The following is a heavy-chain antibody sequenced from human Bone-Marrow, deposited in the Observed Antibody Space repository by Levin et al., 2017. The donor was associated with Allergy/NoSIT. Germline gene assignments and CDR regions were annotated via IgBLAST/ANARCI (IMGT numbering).Heavy chain of an antibody. J-gene: IGHJ4*01. Sequence: GESLKISCAASGFTFSTSAMSWVRQAPGKGLEWVSAISPRSDSTFYADSVKGRFTIYRDNSKNTLYLQMHRLSAVDTAIYYCANGGYTYAFLWGQGSLVTVSS. D-gene: IGHD5-18*01. CDR3: ANGGYTYAFL. V-gene: IGHV3-23*01. CDR1: GFTFSTSA. CDR2: ISPRSDST.